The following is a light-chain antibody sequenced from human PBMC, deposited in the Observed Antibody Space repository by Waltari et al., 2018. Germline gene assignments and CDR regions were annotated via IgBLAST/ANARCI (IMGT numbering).Light chain of an antibody. CDR2: AAS. J-gene: IGKJ4*01. Sequence: DIQMTQSPSSLSASVGDRVTITCRASQSISSYLNWYQQKPGKAPKLLIYAASSLQSGVPSRFSGSGSGTDFTLTISSLQPEDVATYYCQKYNSAPEITFGGGTKVEIK. CDR1: QSISSY. V-gene: IGKV1-39*01. CDR3: QKYNSAPEIT.